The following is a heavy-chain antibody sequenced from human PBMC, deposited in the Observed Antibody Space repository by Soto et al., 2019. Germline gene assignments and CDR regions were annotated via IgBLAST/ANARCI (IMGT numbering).Heavy chain of an antibody. CDR2: IYSGGTI. CDR1: GFTVSSNY. V-gene: IGHV3-53*01. CDR3: ARRTIQLWPRMDV. J-gene: IGHJ6*02. Sequence: PGGSLRLSCAASGFTVSSNYMSWVRQAPGKGLEWVSVIYSGGTIYYADSVKGRFTISRDNAKNSLYLQMNSLRAEDTAVYYCARRTIQLWPRMDVWGQGTTVTVSS. D-gene: IGHD5-18*01.